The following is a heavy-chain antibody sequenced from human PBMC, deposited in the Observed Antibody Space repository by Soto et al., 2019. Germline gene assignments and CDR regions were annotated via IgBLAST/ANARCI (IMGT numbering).Heavy chain of an antibody. CDR2: ISAYNGNT. CDR1: GYTFTSYG. D-gene: IGHD3-3*01. V-gene: IGHV1-18*01. J-gene: IGHJ3*02. CDR3: ARDFVYYDFWSGPQDAXDI. Sequence: ASVKVSCKASGYTFTSYGISWVRQAPGQGLEWMGWISAYNGNTNYAQKLQGRVTMTTDTSTSTAYMELRSLRSDDTAVYYCARDFVYYDFWSGPQDAXDIWGQGTMVTVSS.